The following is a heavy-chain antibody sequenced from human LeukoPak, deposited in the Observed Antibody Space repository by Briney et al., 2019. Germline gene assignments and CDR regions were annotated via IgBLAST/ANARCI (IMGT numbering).Heavy chain of an antibody. CDR2: IYNSGST. Sequence: SETLSLTCTVSGGSITTYYWSWIRQPPGKGLESIGYIYNSGSTNYNPSLKSRVPISVDTSKNQFSLKLSSVTAADTAVYYCARGTPVVPAAPKTVFDPWGQGTLVTVSS. V-gene: IGHV4-59*08. CDR1: GGSITTYY. D-gene: IGHD2-2*01. CDR3: ARGTPVVPAAPKTVFDP. J-gene: IGHJ5*02.